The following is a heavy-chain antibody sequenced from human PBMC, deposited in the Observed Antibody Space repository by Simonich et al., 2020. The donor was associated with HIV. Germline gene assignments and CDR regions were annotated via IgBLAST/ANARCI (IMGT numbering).Heavy chain of an antibody. J-gene: IGHJ4*02. CDR3: ARSAGWLPLDY. D-gene: IGHD6-19*01. V-gene: IGHV4-34*01. CDR1: GGSFSNYY. Sequence: QVQLQQWGAGLLKPSETLSLTCAVYGGSFSNYYWNWIRQPPGKGLEWIGEINHSGSANSNPSLKSRVTISEDASKNHFSLRLSSVTAADTAVYYCARSAGWLPLDYWGLGTLVTVSS. CDR2: INHSGSA.